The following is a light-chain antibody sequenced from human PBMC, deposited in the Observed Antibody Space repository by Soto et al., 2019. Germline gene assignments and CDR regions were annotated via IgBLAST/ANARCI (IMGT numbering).Light chain of an antibody. V-gene: IGLV2-14*01. Sequence: QSVLTQPASVSGSPGRSITISCTGTSSDVGGYNYVSWYQHHPGKAPKLMIYDVTSRPSGVSNRFSGSKSGNTASLTISGLQAEDEADYFCSSYTSSSTLMVFGGRTKLTVL. CDR3: SSYTSSSTLMV. CDR2: DVT. CDR1: SSDVGGYNY. J-gene: IGLJ3*02.